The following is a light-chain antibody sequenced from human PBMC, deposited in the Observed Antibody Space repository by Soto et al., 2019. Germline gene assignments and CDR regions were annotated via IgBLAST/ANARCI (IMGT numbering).Light chain of an antibody. J-gene: IGKJ1*01. Sequence: DIAMSESPLSLPVTPGEPASISCRSTPCLLNSNGYNYLDWYLQKPGQAPQLLISLGSNRASGVPDRFSGSGYGTDFTLTISSLQPDDFATYYCQEYNTYSRTFGQGTKVDIK. CDR3: QEYNTYSRT. CDR1: PCLLNSNGYNY. CDR2: LGS. V-gene: IGKV2-28*01.